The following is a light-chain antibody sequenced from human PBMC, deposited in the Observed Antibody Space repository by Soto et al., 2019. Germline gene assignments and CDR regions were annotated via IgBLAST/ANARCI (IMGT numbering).Light chain of an antibody. CDR1: SSDVGGYNY. V-gene: IGLV2-8*01. Sequence: QSALTQPPSASGSPGQSVTISCTGTSSDVGGYNYVSWYQQHPGKAPKLMIYQVSKRPSGVPDRFSGSKSGNTAPLTVSALPAEDEADYYRISCAITTLVFGTGTKLTVL. J-gene: IGLJ1*01. CDR2: QVS. CDR3: ISCAITTLV.